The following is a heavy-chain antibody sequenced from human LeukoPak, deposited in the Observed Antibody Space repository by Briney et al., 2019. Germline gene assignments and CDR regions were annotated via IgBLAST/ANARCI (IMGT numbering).Heavy chain of an antibody. J-gene: IGHJ4*02. CDR3: ARGEAGYCSGGSCVDFDY. Sequence: PSGTLSLTCAVSGGSISSSNWWSWVRQPPGKGLEWIGEIYHSGSTNYNPSLKSRVTISVDKSKNQFSLKLSSVTAADTAVYYCARGEAGYCSGGSCVDFDYWGQGTLVTVSS. CDR2: IYHSGST. V-gene: IGHV4-4*02. CDR1: GGSISSSNW. D-gene: IGHD2-15*01.